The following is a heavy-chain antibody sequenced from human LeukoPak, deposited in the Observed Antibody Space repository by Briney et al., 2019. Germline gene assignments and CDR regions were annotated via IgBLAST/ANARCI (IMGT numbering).Heavy chain of an antibody. J-gene: IGHJ4*02. CDR1: GGSISSSSDY. V-gene: IGHV4-39*01. D-gene: IGHD6-19*01. Sequence: PETLSLTCTVSGGSISSSSDYWGWIRQPPGKGLEWIGSIYYSGSTYYNPSLKSRVTISVDTSKNQFSLKLSSVTAADTAVYSCARHSFSSGWKSFDYWGQGTLVTVSS. CDR2: IYYSGST. CDR3: ARHSFSSGWKSFDY.